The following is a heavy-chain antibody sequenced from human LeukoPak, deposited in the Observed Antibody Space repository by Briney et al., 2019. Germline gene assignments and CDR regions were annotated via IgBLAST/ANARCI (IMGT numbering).Heavy chain of an antibody. CDR1: GCTVSSNY. CDR3: AMGGGDY. D-gene: IGHD2-15*01. CDR2: ISSGGST. J-gene: IGHJ4*02. Sequence: GGSLRLSCTVSGCTVSSNYMSWVRQAPGKGLEWVSVISSGGSTCYADAVKGRFTISRDNPKNTLYLQMNSLRAEDTAVYYCAMGGGDYWGQGTLVTVSS. V-gene: IGHV3-66*01.